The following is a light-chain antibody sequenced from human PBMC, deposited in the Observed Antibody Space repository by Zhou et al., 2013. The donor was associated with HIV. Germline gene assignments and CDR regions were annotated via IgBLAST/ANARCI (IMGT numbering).Light chain of an antibody. Sequence: DIQMTQSPSTLSASVGDRVTIACRASQSISNWLAWYQKRPGKAPKLLISKASSLQSGVPSRFSGSGSGTEFTLTINNLQPDDFATYFCHQYDTYSTFGPGTTVDVK. CDR3: HQYDTYST. J-gene: IGKJ3*01. CDR1: QSISNW. CDR2: KAS. V-gene: IGKV1-5*03.